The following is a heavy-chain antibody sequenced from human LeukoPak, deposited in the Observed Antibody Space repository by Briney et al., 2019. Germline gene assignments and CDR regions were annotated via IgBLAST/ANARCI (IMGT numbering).Heavy chain of an antibody. CDR1: GGSISSSSYY. V-gene: IGHV4-39*01. CDR3: ARQVGGDYYYYYMDV. Sequence: SETLSLTCTVSGGSISSSSYYWGWIRQPPGKGLEWIGSIYYSGSTYYDPALKSRVTISVDTSKNQFSLKLSSATAADTAVYYCARQVGGDYYYYYMDVWGKGTTVTVSS. D-gene: IGHD4-23*01. CDR2: IYYSGST. J-gene: IGHJ6*03.